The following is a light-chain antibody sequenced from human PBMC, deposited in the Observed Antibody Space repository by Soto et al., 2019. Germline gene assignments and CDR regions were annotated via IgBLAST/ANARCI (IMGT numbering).Light chain of an antibody. V-gene: IGKV3-20*01. CDR3: QQYGNSPIT. J-gene: IGKJ5*01. Sequence: EIVLTQSPGTLSLSPGERATLSCRASQSVSSSYLAWYQQKPGQAPRLLIYGAFTRVTGVPDRFSGSGSGTDFSLTIRRLEPEDFALYYCQQYGNSPITFGQGTRLEIK. CDR2: GAF. CDR1: QSVSSSY.